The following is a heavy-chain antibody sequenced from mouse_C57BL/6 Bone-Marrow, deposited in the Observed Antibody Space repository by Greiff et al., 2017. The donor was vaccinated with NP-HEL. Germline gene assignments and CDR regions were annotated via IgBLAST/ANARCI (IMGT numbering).Heavy chain of an antibody. CDR2: ISYDGSN. D-gene: IGHD2-1*01. CDR3: ARDEFYYGKGFAY. Sequence: EVKLMESGPGLVKPSQSLSLTCSVTGYSITSGYYWNWIRQFPGNKLEWMGYISYDGSNNYNPSLKNRISITRDTSKNQFFLKLNSVTTEDTATYYCARDEFYYGKGFAYWGQGTLVTVSA. CDR1: GYSITSGYY. J-gene: IGHJ3*01. V-gene: IGHV3-6*01.